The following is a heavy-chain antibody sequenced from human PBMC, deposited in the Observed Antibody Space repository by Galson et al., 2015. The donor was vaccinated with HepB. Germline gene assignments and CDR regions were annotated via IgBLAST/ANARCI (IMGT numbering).Heavy chain of an antibody. Sequence: SLRLSCAASGFTVSSNYMSWVRQAPGKGLERVSFISGGGGTYYVDSVKGRFSIPRDNSKNTLYLQMNSLRAEDTAVYYCVKDWQLFHLGYWGQGIQVTVSS. D-gene: IGHD6-6*01. V-gene: IGHV3-66*01. CDR1: GFTVSSNY. CDR2: ISGGGGT. CDR3: VKDWQLFHLGY. J-gene: IGHJ4*02.